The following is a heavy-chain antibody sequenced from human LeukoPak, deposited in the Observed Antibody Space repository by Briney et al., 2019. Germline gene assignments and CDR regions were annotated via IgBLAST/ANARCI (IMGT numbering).Heavy chain of an antibody. V-gene: IGHV4-34*01. CDR2: INHSGST. J-gene: IGHJ5*02. CDR1: GGSISSYY. Sequence: TSETLSLTCTVSGGSISSYYWSWIRQPPGKGLEWIGEINHSGSTNYNPSLKSRVTISVDTSKNQFSLKLSSVTPEDTAVYYCARDGSKGRSSSWYEGFDPWGQGTLVTVSS. D-gene: IGHD6-13*01. CDR3: ARDGSKGRSSSWYEGFDP.